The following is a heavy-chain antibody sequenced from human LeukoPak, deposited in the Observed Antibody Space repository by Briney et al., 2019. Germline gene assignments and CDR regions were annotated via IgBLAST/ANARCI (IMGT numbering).Heavy chain of an antibody. D-gene: IGHD4-17*01. CDR1: GYSFTHYW. V-gene: IGHV5-51*01. CDR2: IWPSDSDT. CDR3: ARHRLLTTALDY. Sequence: GESLKISCKGSGYSFTHYWIGWARQMPGKGLEWMGIIWPSDSDTRYSPSFQGQVTISADKSTSTAYLQWSSLKASDTAVYYCARHRLLTTALDYWGQGTLLTVSS. J-gene: IGHJ4*02.